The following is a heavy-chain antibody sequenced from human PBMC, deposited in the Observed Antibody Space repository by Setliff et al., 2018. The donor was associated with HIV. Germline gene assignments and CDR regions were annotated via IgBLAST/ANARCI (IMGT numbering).Heavy chain of an antibody. CDR1: GGSISAYY. CDR3: ARFTSGWYGQY. J-gene: IGHJ4*02. V-gene: IGHV4-59*01. Sequence: SETLSLTCNVSGGSISAYYWSWVRQPPGKRLEWIGYIYSNGGTAYNPSLKSRVTISVDTSKNQFSLKLTSVTIADTAVYYCARFTSGWYGQYWGQGTLVTVSS. CDR2: IYSNGGT. D-gene: IGHD6-19*01.